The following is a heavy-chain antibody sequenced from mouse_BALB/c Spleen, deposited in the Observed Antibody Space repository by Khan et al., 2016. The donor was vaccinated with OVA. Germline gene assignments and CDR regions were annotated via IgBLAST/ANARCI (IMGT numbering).Heavy chain of an antibody. CDR2: INTHSGVP. CDR1: GYTFTTAG. Sequence: QIQLVQSGPELKKPGETVRISCKASGYTFTTAGIQWVQKMPGKGLKWIGWINTHSGVPKYAEDFKGRFAFSLEISVSTAYLQLTNLKNEDTATXCWTRGGSADYRNEGGAMEYGGQGTSVTVSS. CDR3: TRGGSADYRNEGGAMEY. D-gene: IGHD2-5*01. J-gene: IGHJ4*01. V-gene: IGHV9-4*02.